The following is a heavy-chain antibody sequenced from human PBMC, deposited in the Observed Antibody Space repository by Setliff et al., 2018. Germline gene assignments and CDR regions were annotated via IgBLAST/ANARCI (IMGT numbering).Heavy chain of an antibody. V-gene: IGHV7-4-1*02. CDR3: ARGVYEYSYGYRGHYYYYMDV. J-gene: IGHJ6*03. D-gene: IGHD3-16*01. Sequence: ASVKVSCKASGYTFTGYAINWVRQAPGQGLEYLGWINTNTGNPTYVQGFTGRFVFSLDTSVSTAYLQISSLKAEDTAVYYCARGVYEYSYGYRGHYYYYMDVWGKGATVTVAS. CDR2: INTNTGNP. CDR1: GYTFTGYA.